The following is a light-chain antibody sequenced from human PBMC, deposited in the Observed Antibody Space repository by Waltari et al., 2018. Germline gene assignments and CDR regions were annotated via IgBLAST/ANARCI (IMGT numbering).Light chain of an antibody. Sequence: QSVLTQPPSVSAAPGQKVTISCSGRSSNIGNNYVSWYQQVPGTAPKVLIYDHKKRPSGIPDRCSGAKSGTSATLGITGLQTGDEADYYCGTWDSSLSAGVFGGGTKLTVL. CDR2: DHK. CDR1: SSNIGNNY. CDR3: GTWDSSLSAGV. J-gene: IGLJ2*01. V-gene: IGLV1-51*01.